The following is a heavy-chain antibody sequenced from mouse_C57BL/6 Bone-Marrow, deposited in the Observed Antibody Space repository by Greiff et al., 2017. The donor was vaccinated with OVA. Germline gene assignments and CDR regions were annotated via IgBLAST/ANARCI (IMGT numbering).Heavy chain of an antibody. V-gene: IGHV14-3*01. Sequence: EVKLVESVAELVRPGASVKLSCTASGFNIKNTYMHWVKQRPERGLEWIGRIDPANDNTKYAPKFQGKATMTADTSSNTAYLQLSSLSSEDTAVYCCARGNFGSSFYAMDYWGQGTSVTVSS. J-gene: IGHJ4*01. CDR3: ARGNFGSSFYAMDY. D-gene: IGHD1-1*01. CDR2: IDPANDNT. CDR1: GFNIKNTY.